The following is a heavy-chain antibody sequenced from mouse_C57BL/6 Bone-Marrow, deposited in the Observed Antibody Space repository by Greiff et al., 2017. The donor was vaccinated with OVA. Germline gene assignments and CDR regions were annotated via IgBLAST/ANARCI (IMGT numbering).Heavy chain of an antibody. J-gene: IGHJ1*03. CDR3: ARTDSGWDFDV. CDR2: TFYSGIT. V-gene: IGHV3-3*01. CDR1: GFSINSDCY. Sequence: DVQLQESGPSLVRPSPTLSLTCTATGFSINSDCYWIWIRQPPGNKLEYIGYTFYSGITYYNPSLESRTYTTGDTSRNQFSLQWSSVTTEDTATYYCARTDSGWDFDVWGTGTTVTVSS.